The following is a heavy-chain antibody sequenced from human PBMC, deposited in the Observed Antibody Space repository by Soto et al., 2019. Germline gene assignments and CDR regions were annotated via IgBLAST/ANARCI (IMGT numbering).Heavy chain of an antibody. CDR1: GYTFTSYD. D-gene: IGHD6-19*01. Sequence: QVQLVQSGAEVKKPGASVKVSCKASGYTFTSYDINWVRQAAGQGLEWMGCMNPNSGNAGYAQKLQGRVTMTSNTTISIDDMELSSLRSGDTAVYCCARVTSGWYEYWGPGTVVT. CDR3: ARVTSGWYEY. CDR2: MNPNSGNA. J-gene: IGHJ4*02. V-gene: IGHV1-8*01.